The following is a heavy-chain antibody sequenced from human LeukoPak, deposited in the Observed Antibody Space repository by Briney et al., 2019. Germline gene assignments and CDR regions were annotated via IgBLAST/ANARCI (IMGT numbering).Heavy chain of an antibody. Sequence: GRSLRLSCAASGFNFNSYAVHWVRQAPGKGLEGVAFISYDGSNKYYADSVKGRFTFSRDTAKTTLYLQMNSLRTEDTALYYCATELRILSWGVDAFDIWGQGTMVTVSS. D-gene: IGHD3-16*01. J-gene: IGHJ3*02. CDR2: ISYDGSNK. CDR3: ATELRILSWGVDAFDI. V-gene: IGHV3-30*04. CDR1: GFNFNSYA.